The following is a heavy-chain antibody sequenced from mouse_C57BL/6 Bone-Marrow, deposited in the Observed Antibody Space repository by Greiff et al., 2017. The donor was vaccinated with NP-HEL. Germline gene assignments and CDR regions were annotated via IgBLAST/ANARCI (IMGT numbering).Heavy chain of an antibody. CDR1: GFTFSSYA. V-gene: IGHV5-4*01. CDR3: ARVWLHRVYYAMDY. Sequence: EVQLQESGGGLVKPGGSLKLSCAASGFTFSSYAMSWVRQTPEKRLEWVATISDGGSYTYYPDNVKGRFTISRDNATNNLYLQMSHLKSEDTAMYYCARVWLHRVYYAMDYWGQGTSVTVSS. CDR2: ISDGGSYT. J-gene: IGHJ4*01. D-gene: IGHD2-2*01.